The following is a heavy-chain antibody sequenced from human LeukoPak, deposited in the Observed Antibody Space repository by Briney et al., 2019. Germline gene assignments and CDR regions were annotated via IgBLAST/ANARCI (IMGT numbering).Heavy chain of an antibody. V-gene: IGHV3-13*01. J-gene: IGHJ6*03. Sequence: GGSLRLSCAASGFTLNKFDMYWVRQGPGRGLEWVPTIAVGGETHYPDSVRGQFTVSREDAKNSMYLQMNSLRAGDTAVYYCAREYCDGGNCYGWRYLNVWGKGTTVTVSS. D-gene: IGHD2-15*01. CDR1: GFTLNKFD. CDR2: IAVGGET. CDR3: AREYCDGGNCYGWRYLNV.